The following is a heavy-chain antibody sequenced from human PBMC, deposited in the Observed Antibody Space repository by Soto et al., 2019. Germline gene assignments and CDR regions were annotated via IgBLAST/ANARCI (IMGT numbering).Heavy chain of an antibody. J-gene: IGHJ6*02. CDR3: ARETAKTYGMDV. Sequence: ASVKVSCKASGYTFTGYYMHWVRQATGQGLEWMGWINPNSGGTNYAQKFQGWVTMTRDTSISTAYMELSRLRSDDAAVYYCARETAKTYGMDVWGQGTTVTVSS. V-gene: IGHV1-2*04. CDR1: GYTFTGYY. CDR2: INPNSGGT. D-gene: IGHD5-18*01.